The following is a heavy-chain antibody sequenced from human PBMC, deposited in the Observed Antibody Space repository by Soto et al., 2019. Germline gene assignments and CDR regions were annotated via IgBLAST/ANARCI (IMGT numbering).Heavy chain of an antibody. CDR1: GYTFTSYA. CDR2: ISAYNGNT. CDR3: ARPLAGDSEGGAFEI. Sequence: QVQLVQSGAEVKKPGASVKVSCKASGYTFTSYAINWVRQAPGQGLEWMGWISAYNGNTNYAQNVQGRVTMTTDTATSTADMELRSLRSDDTAVYYCARPLAGDSEGGAFEIWGQGTMVTVSS. D-gene: IGHD1-26*01. V-gene: IGHV1-18*01. J-gene: IGHJ3*02.